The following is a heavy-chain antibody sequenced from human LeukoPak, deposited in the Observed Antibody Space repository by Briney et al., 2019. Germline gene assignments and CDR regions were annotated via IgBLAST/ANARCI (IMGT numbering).Heavy chain of an antibody. CDR3: LRDAGWCRGDY. D-gene: IGHD6-19*01. V-gene: IGHV3-7*01. CDR2: IKGDGSKK. CDR1: GFNFGDSW. Sequence: GGSLRLSCIASGFNFGDSWMSWVRQAPGKGLEWVANIKGDGSKKKYVDSVRGRFTISRDNAKNSLYLQMNSLSVEDTAVYFCLRDAGWCRGDYWGQGTLVSVPS. J-gene: IGHJ4*02.